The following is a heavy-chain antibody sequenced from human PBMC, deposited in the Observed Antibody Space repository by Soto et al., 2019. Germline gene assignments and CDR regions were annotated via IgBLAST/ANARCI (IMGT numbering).Heavy chain of an antibody. CDR1: GFTLSSYW. CDR3: ARDHPTVGPLDY. Sequence: QPGGSLRLSCAASGFTLSSYWMHRVRQAPGKGLVWVSRIDRDGRSTTYADFVKGRFTISRDNAKNTLYLQMNSLTAEDTALYYCARDHPTVGPLDYWGQGTLVTVSS. J-gene: IGHJ4*02. D-gene: IGHD1-26*01. V-gene: IGHV3-74*03. CDR2: IDRDGRST.